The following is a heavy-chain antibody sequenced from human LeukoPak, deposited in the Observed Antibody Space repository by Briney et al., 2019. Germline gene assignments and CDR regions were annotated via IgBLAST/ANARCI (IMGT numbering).Heavy chain of an antibody. V-gene: IGHV1-69*13. CDR1: GGTFSSYA. CDR2: IIPIFGTA. D-gene: IGHD6-13*01. CDR3: ARAEYSSSWFDY. J-gene: IGHJ4*02. Sequence: ASVKVSFKASGGTFSSYAISWVRQAPGQGLEWMGGIIPIFGTANYAQKFQGRVTITADESTSTAYMELSSLRSEDTAVYYCARAEYSSSWFDYWGQGTLVTVSS.